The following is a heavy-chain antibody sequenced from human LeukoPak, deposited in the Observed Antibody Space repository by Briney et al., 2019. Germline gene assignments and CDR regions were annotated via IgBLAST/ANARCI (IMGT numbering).Heavy chain of an antibody. J-gene: IGHJ4*02. CDR2: IHDSGST. Sequence: PSETLSLTCTVSGGSINNYYWSWIRQSPEKGLEWIGYIHDSGSTNYNPSLKGRVTISVDTSKNQFSLKLSSVTAADTAVYYCVRLDAAAGRYLQFYYWGQGTLVTVSS. D-gene: IGHD5-24*01. CDR1: GGSINNYY. V-gene: IGHV4-59*08. CDR3: VRLDAAAGRYLQFYY.